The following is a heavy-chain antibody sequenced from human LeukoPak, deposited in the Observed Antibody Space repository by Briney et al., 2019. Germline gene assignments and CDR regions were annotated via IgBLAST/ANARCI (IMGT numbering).Heavy chain of an antibody. Sequence: ASVKVSCKASGGTFSSYAISWVRQAPGQGLEWMGGIIPIFGTANYAQKFQGRVTITADESTSTAYMELSSLRSEDTAVYYCARRGYCSSTSCQNWFDPWGQGTLVTVSS. CDR1: GGTFSSYA. CDR2: IIPIFGTA. CDR3: ARRGYCSSTSCQNWFDP. D-gene: IGHD2-2*01. V-gene: IGHV1-69*13. J-gene: IGHJ5*02.